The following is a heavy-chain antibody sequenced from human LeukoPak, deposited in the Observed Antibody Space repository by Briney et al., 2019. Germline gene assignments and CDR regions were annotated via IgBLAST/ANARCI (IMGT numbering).Heavy chain of an antibody. Sequence: SETLSLTCTVSGGSISSGDYYWSWIRQPPGKGLEWIGYIYYSGSTNYNPSLKSQVTISVDTSKNQFSLKLSSVTAADTAVYYCARRFVDSGDDAFDIWGQGTMVTVSS. CDR3: ARRFVDSGDDAFDI. CDR1: GGSISSGDYY. J-gene: IGHJ3*02. D-gene: IGHD5-18*01. V-gene: IGHV4-61*08. CDR2: IYYSGST.